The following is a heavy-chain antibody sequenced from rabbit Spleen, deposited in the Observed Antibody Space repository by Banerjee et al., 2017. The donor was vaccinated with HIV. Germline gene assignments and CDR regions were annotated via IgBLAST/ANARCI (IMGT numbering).Heavy chain of an antibody. CDR2: IDGGSGGST. D-gene: IGHD2-1*01. J-gene: IGHJ4*01. V-gene: IGHV1S40*01. CDR3: ARGSAAMTLVITGFYFNL. Sequence: QSLEESGGDLVKPGTSLTLTCTASGFSFSSNDYMCWVRQAPGKGLEWIACIDGGSGGSTWWASWAKGRFTISRTSSTTLTLQMTSLTVADTATYFCARGSAAMTLVITGFYFNLWGPGTLVTVS. CDR1: GFSFSSNDY.